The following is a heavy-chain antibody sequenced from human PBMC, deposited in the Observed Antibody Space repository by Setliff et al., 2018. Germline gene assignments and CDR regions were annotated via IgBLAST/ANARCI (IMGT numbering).Heavy chain of an antibody. Sequence: SETLSLTCTVSGGSISSSRYYWGRIRQPPGKGLEWIGSIYYRGSTYYNPSLKSRVTISINTSKNQFSLKLSSVTAADTAVYYCARDLYDYVWGTYRYHDAFDIWGQGTMVTVSS. CDR3: ARDLYDYVWGTYRYHDAFDI. J-gene: IGHJ3*02. CDR2: IYYRGST. D-gene: IGHD3-16*02. CDR1: GGSISSSRYY. V-gene: IGHV4-39*07.